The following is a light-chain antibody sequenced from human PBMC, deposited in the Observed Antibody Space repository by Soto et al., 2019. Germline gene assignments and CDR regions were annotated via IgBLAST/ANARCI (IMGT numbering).Light chain of an antibody. J-gene: IGLJ1*01. Sequence: QSVLTQPPSVSAAPGQKVTISCSGSSSNIGNNYASWYQQLPGTAPKLLIYDNNKRPSGIPDRFSGSKSGTSATLGITGLQTGDEADYYCGTWDSSLSAVVFGTGTKVTVL. V-gene: IGLV1-51*01. CDR3: GTWDSSLSAVV. CDR1: SSNIGNNY. CDR2: DNN.